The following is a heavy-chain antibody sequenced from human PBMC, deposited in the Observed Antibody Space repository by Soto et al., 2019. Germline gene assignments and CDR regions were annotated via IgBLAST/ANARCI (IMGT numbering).Heavy chain of an antibody. CDR1: GYSFTSYW. CDR2: IYPGDSDT. D-gene: IGHD1-26*01. V-gene: IGHV5-51*04. Sequence: GESLKISCTGSGYSFTSYWIGWVRQMPGKGLEWMGIIYPGDSDTRYSPSFQGQVTISADKPISTAYLQWSSLKASDTAMYYCARSLVGATDAFDIWGQGTMVTVSS. J-gene: IGHJ3*02. CDR3: ARSLVGATDAFDI.